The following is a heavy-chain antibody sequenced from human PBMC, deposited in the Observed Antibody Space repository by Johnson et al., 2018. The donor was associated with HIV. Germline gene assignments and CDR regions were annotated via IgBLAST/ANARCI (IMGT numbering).Heavy chain of an antibody. CDR3: AREISSRSAFDI. CDR2: ISSSGSTI. V-gene: IGHV3-11*04. Sequence: QVHLVESGGGVVQPGGSLRLSCAASGFTVSSNYMSWIRQAPGKGLEWVSSISSSGSTIYYAYSVKGRFPISRDNAKNSLYLQMNSLRAEDTAVYYCAREISSRSAFDIWGQGTMVTVSS. CDR1: GFTVSSNY. D-gene: IGHD6-6*01. J-gene: IGHJ3*02.